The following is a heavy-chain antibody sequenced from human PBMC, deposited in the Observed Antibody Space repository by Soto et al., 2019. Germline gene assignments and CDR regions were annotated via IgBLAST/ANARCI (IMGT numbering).Heavy chain of an antibody. J-gene: IGHJ4*02. CDR1: GFTFSHYW. D-gene: IGHD2-8*01. CDR3: ARTILMRYFDN. Sequence: EVQLVQSGGGLVQPGGSLRLSCEASGFTFSHYWMSWVRQAPGKGLEWVAVIDQGGLETHYADSVKGRLTLSRDNAKNTVLLEMRSLRSEDTAMYYCARTILMRYFDNWGQGTPVPVSS. V-gene: IGHV3-7*03. CDR2: IDQGGLET.